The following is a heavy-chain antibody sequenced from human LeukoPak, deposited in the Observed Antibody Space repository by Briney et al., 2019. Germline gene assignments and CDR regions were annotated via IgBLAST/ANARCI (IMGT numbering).Heavy chain of an antibody. CDR1: SYTFTGYG. D-gene: IGHD3-22*01. J-gene: IGHJ4*02. CDR2: INTGNGNT. Sequence: ASVKVSCKASSYTFTGYGISWVRQAPGQRLEWMGWINTGNGNTKYSQKFQDRVTISRDTAASTAYMELSSLRSEDTAVYYCARDYYDSSGAISFDYWGQGTLVTVSS. V-gene: IGHV1-3*04. CDR3: ARDYYDSSGAISFDY.